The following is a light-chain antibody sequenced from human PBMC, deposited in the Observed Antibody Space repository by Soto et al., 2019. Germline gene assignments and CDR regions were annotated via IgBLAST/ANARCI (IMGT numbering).Light chain of an antibody. J-gene: IGKJ2*01. CDR1: QSVLYSSNNKND. Sequence: DIVMTQSPDSLAVSLGERATINCKSSQSVLYSSNNKNDLAWYQQKPGQPPKLLIYWASTRESGVPARFSGSGAGRDSTLTISSRQAEDVAVYYFQQDYSTTPYALGHGTKLEIK. CDR2: WAS. CDR3: QQDYSTTPYA. V-gene: IGKV4-1*01.